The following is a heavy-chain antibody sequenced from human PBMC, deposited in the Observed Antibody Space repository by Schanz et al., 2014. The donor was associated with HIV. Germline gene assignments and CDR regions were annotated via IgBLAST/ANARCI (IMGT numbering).Heavy chain of an antibody. J-gene: IGHJ5*02. CDR2: ISGSTGRT. D-gene: IGHD2-15*01. Sequence: VQLVESGGGLVKPGGSLRLSCAASGFTFSNYDMTWVRQAPGTGLEWVSSISGSTGRTYYAESVKGRFTISRDNSKNTLYLHMSSLRVEDTAVYYCAKDGGGLRFYNWFDPWGQGILVTVSS. V-gene: IGHV3-23*04. CDR3: AKDGGGLRFYNWFDP. CDR1: GFTFSNYD.